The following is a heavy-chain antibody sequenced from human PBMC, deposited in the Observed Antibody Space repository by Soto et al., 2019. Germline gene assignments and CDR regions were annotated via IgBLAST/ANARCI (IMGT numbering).Heavy chain of an antibody. V-gene: IGHV4-30-2*01. CDR3: ARGGDYYLDS. Sequence: LSLTCGVSGGSISSGGFSWSWIRQPPGKGLEWIGYIYHRGGTYYNPSLKSRVTISIDRSKNQFSLDLKSVTAADTAVYFCARGGDYYLDSWGQGTLVTVSS. J-gene: IGHJ4*02. CDR2: IYHRGGT. CDR1: GGSISSGGFS. D-gene: IGHD4-17*01.